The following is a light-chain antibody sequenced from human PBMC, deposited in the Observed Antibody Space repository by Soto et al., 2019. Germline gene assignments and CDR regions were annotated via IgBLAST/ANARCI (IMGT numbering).Light chain of an antibody. Sequence: DIQMTQSASGLGASGGNRVTISCQASQDIATDLNWSQQKPGKAPNLLLYDASTSETGVPSRFSGGGSGTHFTFTISTLQPEDIATSYCQQYDNLPPTWTFGQGTTVDNK. CDR2: DAS. V-gene: IGKV1-33*01. CDR1: QDIATD. CDR3: QQYDNLPPTWT. J-gene: IGKJ1*01.